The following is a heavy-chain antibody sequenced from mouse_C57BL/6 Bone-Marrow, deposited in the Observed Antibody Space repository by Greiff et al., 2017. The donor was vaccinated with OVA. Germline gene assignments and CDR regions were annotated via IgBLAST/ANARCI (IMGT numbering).Heavy chain of an antibody. V-gene: IGHV1-42*01. CDR1: GYSFTGYY. Sequence: VQLQQSGPELVKPGASVKISCKASGYSFTGYYMNWVKQSPEKSLEWIGEINPSTGGTTYNQKFKAKATLTVDKSSSTAYMQLKSLTSEDSAVYYCARYDDYDGYFDVWGTGTTVTVSS. J-gene: IGHJ1*03. CDR2: INPSTGGT. CDR3: ARYDDYDGYFDV. D-gene: IGHD2-4*01.